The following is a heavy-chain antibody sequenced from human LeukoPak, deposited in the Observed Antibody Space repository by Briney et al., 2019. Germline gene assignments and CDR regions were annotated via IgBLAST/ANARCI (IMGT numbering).Heavy chain of an antibody. Sequence: EASVTVSCKASGYTFTDYFIHWVRQAPGQGLEWMGWISVYNGHTNYAQNLQGRVTMTTDTSTSTAYMELRNVRSDDTAVYYCARGGRWELPRPYAFDIWGQGTMVTVSS. CDR2: ISVYNGHT. V-gene: IGHV1-18*04. CDR1: GYTFTDYF. CDR3: ARGGRWELPRPYAFDI. D-gene: IGHD1-26*01. J-gene: IGHJ3*02.